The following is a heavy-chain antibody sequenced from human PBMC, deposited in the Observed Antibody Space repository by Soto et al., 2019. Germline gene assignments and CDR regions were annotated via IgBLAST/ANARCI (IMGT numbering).Heavy chain of an antibody. CDR3: ARAYETDSYYFDY. V-gene: IGHV1-46*01. CDR1: GYTFTSYY. D-gene: IGHD5-12*01. J-gene: IGHJ4*02. Sequence: ASVKVSCKASGYTFTSYYMHWVRQAPGQGLEWMGRINPNNGNTNYAQKFQGRVTMTTDTSTSTAYMELRSLRSDDTAVYYCARAYETDSYYFDYWGQRTLVTVSS. CDR2: INPNNGNT.